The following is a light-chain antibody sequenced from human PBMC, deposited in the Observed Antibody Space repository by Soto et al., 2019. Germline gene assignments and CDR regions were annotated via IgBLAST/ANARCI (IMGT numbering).Light chain of an antibody. Sequence: QSALTQPASVSGSPGQSITISCTGTANDVGGSLYVSWYQQHPGKAPKVVIYDVSYRPSGVSYRFSGSKSGNTASLTISGLQAEDEADYYCTSFTTGSSPYVFGTGTKVTVL. CDR3: TSFTTGSSPYV. V-gene: IGLV2-14*01. CDR1: ANDVGGSLY. J-gene: IGLJ1*01. CDR2: DVS.